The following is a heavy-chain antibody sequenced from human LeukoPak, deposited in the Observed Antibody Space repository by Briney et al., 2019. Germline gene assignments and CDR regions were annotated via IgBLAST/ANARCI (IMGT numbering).Heavy chain of an antibody. Sequence: SETLSLTCTVSGGSISYYYWSWIRQPAGKGLEWLGRIYTSGSSDYNPSLKSRVTMSVDTSKNQFSLKLSSVTAADTAVYYCARHCLLNYGSGSYYLDYWGQGTLVTVSS. V-gene: IGHV4-4*07. CDR3: ARHCLLNYGSGSYYLDY. D-gene: IGHD3-10*01. CDR1: GGSISYYY. J-gene: IGHJ4*02. CDR2: IYTSGSS.